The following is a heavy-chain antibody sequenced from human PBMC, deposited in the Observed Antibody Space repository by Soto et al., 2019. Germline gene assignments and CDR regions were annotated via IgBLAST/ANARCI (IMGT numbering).Heavy chain of an antibody. D-gene: IGHD5-18*01. CDR1: GFTFSSYG. CDR3: ARDAIPVKMDTAMGTFDY. Sequence: GGSLRLSCAASGFTFSSYGMHWVRQAPGKGLEWVAVIWYDGSNKYYADSVKGRFTISRDNSKNTLYLQMNSLRAEDTAVYYCARDAIPVKMDTAMGTFDYWGQGTLVTVSS. CDR2: IWYDGSNK. V-gene: IGHV3-33*01. J-gene: IGHJ4*02.